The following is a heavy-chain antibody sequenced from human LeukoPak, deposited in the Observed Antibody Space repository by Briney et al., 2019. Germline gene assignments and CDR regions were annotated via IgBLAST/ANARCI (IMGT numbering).Heavy chain of an antibody. D-gene: IGHD2-8*02. Sequence: PGRSLRLSCEGSGFTFKNFGMRWIRQAPGKGLEWVSEVSGSGRITDYADSVKGRFAISRDNSKNALYLQMNNLGVEDTAIYYCAKRRPTGNYFDYWGQGTLVTVSA. J-gene: IGHJ4*02. CDR2: VSGSGRIT. V-gene: IGHV3-23*01. CDR1: GFTFKNFG. CDR3: AKRRPTGNYFDY.